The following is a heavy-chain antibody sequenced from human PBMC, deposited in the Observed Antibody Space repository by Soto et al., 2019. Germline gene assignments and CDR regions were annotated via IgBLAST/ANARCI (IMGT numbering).Heavy chain of an antibody. CDR3: ARPRLYYYGMDV. CDR2: IQEEGNEK. Sequence: EVQLVASGGGLVQPGESLRLSCAASGVMFSSYWMSWVRQAPGKGLEWVANIQEEGNEKHYMDSVKGRFTISRDNAKNSLYLQMTSLRADDTAIYYCARPRLYYYGMDVWGQGTTVTVSS. J-gene: IGHJ6*02. CDR1: GVMFSSYW. V-gene: IGHV3-7*02.